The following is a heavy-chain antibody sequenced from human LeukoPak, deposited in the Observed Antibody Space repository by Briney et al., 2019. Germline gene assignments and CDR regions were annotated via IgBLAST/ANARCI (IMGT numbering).Heavy chain of an antibody. CDR1: GDSISSGSFL. D-gene: IGHD1-26*01. CDR3: ARWVGNRNWFDP. J-gene: IGHJ5*02. CDR2: TSCSGST. V-gene: IGHV4-39*07. Sequence: SETLSLTCTVSGDSISSGSFLWGCIRQSPGKGLEWIGSTSCSGSTYYNPSLESRVTVSIDTSKNQFSLKMTPVTAADTAVYYCARWVGNRNWFDPWGQGTLVTVSS.